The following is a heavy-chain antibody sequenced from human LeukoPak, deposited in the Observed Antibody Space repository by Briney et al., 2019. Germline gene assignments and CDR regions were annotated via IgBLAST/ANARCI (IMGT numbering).Heavy chain of an antibody. CDR1: GGTFSTYA. V-gene: IGHV1-69*13. CDR3: ARDRRSRYCSSTRCYLGCFDP. CDR2: IIPTFGTA. Sequence: SVTVSYKASGGTFSTYAISWVRQPPGQGLEWMGGIIPTFGTAKYAQKFQGRVTITADESTSTAYMELSSLRSEDTAVYYCARDRRSRYCSSTRCYLGCFDPWGQGTLVTVSS. D-gene: IGHD2-2*01. J-gene: IGHJ5*02.